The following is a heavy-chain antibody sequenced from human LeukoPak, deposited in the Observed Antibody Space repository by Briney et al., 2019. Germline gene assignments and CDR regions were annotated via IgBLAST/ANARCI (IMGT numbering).Heavy chain of an antibody. CDR1: GVSIGSTHYY. D-gene: IGHD3-16*01. CDR3: VKDGGHTALDP. J-gene: IGHJ5*02. V-gene: IGHV4-61*02. Sequence: SETLSLTCTVSGVSIGSTHYYWGWIRQPAGKGLEWIGRVYFSGSTNYHPSLKGRVTISVDTSKNQFSLSLMSVTAADTAVYYCVKDGGHTALDPWGQGTQVTVSS. CDR2: VYFSGST.